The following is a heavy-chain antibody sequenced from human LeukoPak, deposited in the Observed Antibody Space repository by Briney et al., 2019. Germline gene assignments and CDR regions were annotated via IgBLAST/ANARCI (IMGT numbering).Heavy chain of an antibody. CDR2: IRSKANNYAI. CDR3: TRFPPEVAANPQDY. V-gene: IGHV3-73*01. Sequence: GGSLKLSCAASGFTFSGSGIHWVRQASGKGLEWVGRIRSKANNYAIAYAASVKGRFTISRDDSKSTAYLQMNSLKTEDTAVYYCTRFPPEVAANPQDYWGQGTLVTVSS. D-gene: IGHD5-12*01. J-gene: IGHJ4*02. CDR1: GFTFSGSG.